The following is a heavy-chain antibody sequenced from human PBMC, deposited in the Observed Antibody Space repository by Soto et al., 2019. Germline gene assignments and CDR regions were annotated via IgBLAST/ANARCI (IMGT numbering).Heavy chain of an antibody. CDR1: DSISTYY. J-gene: IGHJ4*02. V-gene: IGHV4-59*01. CDR2: IYYLGRT. CDR3: ARDPVGVTHFDY. Sequence: PSETLSLTCTVDSISTYYWNWIRQPPGKGLEWIGYIYYLGRTNYNSSLKSRITMSIDTSKNQFSLKLSSVTAADTAIYYCARDPVGVTHFDYWGQRAPVTVSS. D-gene: IGHD1-26*01.